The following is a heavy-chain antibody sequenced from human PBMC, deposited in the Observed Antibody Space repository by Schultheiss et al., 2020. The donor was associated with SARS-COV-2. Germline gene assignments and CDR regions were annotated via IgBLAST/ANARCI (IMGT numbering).Heavy chain of an antibody. CDR1: GGSISSYY. CDR2: IYYSGST. Sequence: SETLSLTCTVSGGSISSYYWSWIRQPPGKGLEWIGSIYYSGSTNYNPSLKSRVTISVDTSKNQFSLKLSSVTAADTAVYYCARFSENYYDSSAFDIWGQGTMVTVSS. J-gene: IGHJ3*02. D-gene: IGHD3-22*01. V-gene: IGHV4-59*01. CDR3: ARFSENYYDSSAFDI.